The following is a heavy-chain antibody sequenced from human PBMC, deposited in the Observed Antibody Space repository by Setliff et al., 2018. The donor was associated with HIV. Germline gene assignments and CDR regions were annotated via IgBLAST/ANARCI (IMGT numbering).Heavy chain of an antibody. V-gene: IGHV4-61*02. D-gene: IGHD3-22*01. Sequence: SETLSLTCTVSGGSISSSSYYWTWIRQPAGKGLEWIGRIYTTGSTNYNPSLKSRVTISVDTSKNQFSLKLSSVTAADTAVYYCARQDQYDDRGYYVGFYGTDVWGQGTTVTVSS. CDR1: GGSISSSSYY. J-gene: IGHJ6*02. CDR3: ARQDQYDDRGYYVGFYGTDV. CDR2: IYTTGST.